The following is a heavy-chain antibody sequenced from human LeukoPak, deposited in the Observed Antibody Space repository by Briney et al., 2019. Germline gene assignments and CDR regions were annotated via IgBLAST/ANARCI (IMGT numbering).Heavy chain of an antibody. D-gene: IGHD5-18*01. CDR1: GGSISSGGYY. Sequence: SETLSLTCTVSGGSISSGGYYWSWIRQPPGKGLEWIGEINHSGSTNYNPSLKSRVTISVDTSKNQFSLKLSSVTAADTAVYYCARGRYSYGYCYFDYWGQGTLVTVSS. CDR3: ARGRYSYGYCYFDY. CDR2: INHSGST. V-gene: IGHV4-39*07. J-gene: IGHJ4*02.